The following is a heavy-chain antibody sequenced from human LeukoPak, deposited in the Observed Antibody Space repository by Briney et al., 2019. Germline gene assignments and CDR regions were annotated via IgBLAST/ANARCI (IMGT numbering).Heavy chain of an antibody. CDR2: ISWNSGSI. Sequence: GRSLRLSCAASGFTFDDYATHWVRQAPGKGLEWVSGISWNSGSIGYADSVKGRFTISRDNAKNSLYLQMNSLRAEDTALYYCAKDISVAVAGIAPLFDYWGQGTLVTVSS. V-gene: IGHV3-9*01. CDR3: AKDISVAVAGIAPLFDY. D-gene: IGHD6-19*01. CDR1: GFTFDDYA. J-gene: IGHJ4*02.